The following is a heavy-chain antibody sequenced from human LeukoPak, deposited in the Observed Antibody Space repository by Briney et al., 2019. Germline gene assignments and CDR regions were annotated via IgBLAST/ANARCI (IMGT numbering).Heavy chain of an antibody. J-gene: IGHJ6*02. CDR3: ASGIVVPAMPDPSDYYGMDV. CDR1: GFTFNSYA. V-gene: IGHV3-23*01. D-gene: IGHD2-2*01. CDR2: ISGSGGNT. Sequence: GASLRLSCAASGFTFNSYAMNWVRQTPGKGLEWVSTISGSGGNTYYADSVKGRFTISRDNAKNSLYLQMNSLRAEDTAVYYCASGIVVPAMPDPSDYYGMDVWGQGTTVTVSS.